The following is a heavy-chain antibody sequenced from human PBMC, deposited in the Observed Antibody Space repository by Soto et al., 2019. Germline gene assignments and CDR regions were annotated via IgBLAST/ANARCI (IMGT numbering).Heavy chain of an antibody. D-gene: IGHD5-12*01. J-gene: IGHJ4*02. CDR3: ASRDPGNSVDY. V-gene: IGHV4-4*02. CDR2: IYRTGST. Sequence: SETLSLTCAVSGGSFTSNNWWTWVRRPPGQGLEWIGEIYRTGSTNYNPSLKSRVTISLDKSEKQISLKVTSLTAADTAVYYCASRDPGNSVDYWGQGTLVTVYS. CDR1: GGSFTSNNW.